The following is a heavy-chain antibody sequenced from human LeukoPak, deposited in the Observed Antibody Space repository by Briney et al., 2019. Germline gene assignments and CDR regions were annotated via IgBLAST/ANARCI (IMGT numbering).Heavy chain of an antibody. CDR1: GFTFSSYS. Sequence: GGFLRLSRAASGFTFSSYSMNWVRQAPGKGLEWVSSISSSSSYIYYADSVKGRFTISRDNAKNSLYLQLNSLRAEDTAVYYCARDRRGYSGYGGNWGQGTLVTVSS. V-gene: IGHV3-21*01. J-gene: IGHJ4*02. D-gene: IGHD5-12*01. CDR3: ARDRRGYSGYGGN. CDR2: ISSSSSYI.